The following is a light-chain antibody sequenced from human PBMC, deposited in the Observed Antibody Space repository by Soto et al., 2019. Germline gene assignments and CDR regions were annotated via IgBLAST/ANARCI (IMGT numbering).Light chain of an antibody. CDR3: SLYTSSSTVA. J-gene: IGLJ2*01. Sequence: QSALTQPPSVSGSPGQSVTIPCTASSSDDGSYNRVSWYQQPPGTPPKLMIYEVSNRPSGVPDCFSGSKSGNTASLTISGLQAEDEANYYCSLYTSSSTVAFGGGTKLTVL. V-gene: IGLV2-18*01. CDR1: SSDDGSYNR. CDR2: EVS.